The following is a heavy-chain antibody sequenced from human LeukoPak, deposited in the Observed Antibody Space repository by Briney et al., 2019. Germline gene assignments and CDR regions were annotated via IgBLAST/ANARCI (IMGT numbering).Heavy chain of an antibody. V-gene: IGHV5-51*01. CDR3: ARHFHHYYMDV. CDR1: GYSFTSYW. CDR2: IYPGDSDT. Sequence: GGSLRLSCKGSGYSFTSYWIGWVRQMPGKGLEWMGIIYPGDSDTRYSPSFQGQVTISADKSISTAYLQWSSLKASDTAIYCCARHFHHYYMDVWGKGTTVTVSS. J-gene: IGHJ6*03.